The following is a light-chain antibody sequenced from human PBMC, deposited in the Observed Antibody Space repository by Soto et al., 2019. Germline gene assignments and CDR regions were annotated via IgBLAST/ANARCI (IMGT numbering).Light chain of an antibody. CDR3: SSYTSSSTLP. CDR2: DVS. J-gene: IGLJ1*01. V-gene: IGLV2-14*01. CDR1: SSDVGGYNY. Sequence: QSALTQPASVSGSPGQSITISCTGTSSDVGGYNYVSWYQQHPGKAPKLMIYDVSNRPSGVSNRFSGSKSGNTASLTISGLRAEDEADYYCSSYTSSSTLPFGTGTKLTVL.